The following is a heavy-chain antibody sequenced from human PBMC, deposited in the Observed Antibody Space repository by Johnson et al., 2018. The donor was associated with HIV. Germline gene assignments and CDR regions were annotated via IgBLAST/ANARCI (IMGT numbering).Heavy chain of an antibody. CDR3: AKDRGELLCAFDI. Sequence: QVQLVESGGGLVQPGGSLRLSCAASGFTFSSYAMHWVRQAPGKGLEWVAVISYDGSNKYYADSVKGRFTISRDNSKNTLYLQMNSLGAEDTALYYCAKDRGELLCAFDIWGQGTMVTVSS. CDR2: ISYDGSNK. J-gene: IGHJ3*02. CDR1: GFTFSSYA. V-gene: IGHV3-30-3*01. D-gene: IGHD1-26*01.